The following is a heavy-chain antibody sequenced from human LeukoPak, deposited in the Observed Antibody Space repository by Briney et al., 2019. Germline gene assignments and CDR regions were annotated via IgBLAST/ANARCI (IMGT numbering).Heavy chain of an antibody. Sequence: GASVKVSCKASGYTFTSYGISWVRQAPGQGLEWMGWISAYNGNTNYAQKLQGRVTITADESTSTAYMELSSLRSEDTAVYYCARDPSHLPYYYYGMDVWGQGTTVTVSS. CDR3: ARDPSHLPYYYYGMDV. CDR1: GYTFTSYG. CDR2: ISAYNGNT. J-gene: IGHJ6*02. V-gene: IGHV1-18*01. D-gene: IGHD3-3*02.